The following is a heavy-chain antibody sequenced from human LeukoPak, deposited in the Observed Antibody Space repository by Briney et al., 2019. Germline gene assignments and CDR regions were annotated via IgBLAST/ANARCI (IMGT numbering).Heavy chain of an antibody. V-gene: IGHV4-4*07. D-gene: IGHD1-7*01. Sequence: PSETVSLTCSVSGGAISSYSWSWIRQPAGKGLEWIGRIYTSGSTNYNTSLKSRVTMSVETSKNQFSLKLSSVTAADTAVYYCARDQWIRSIAGTTDTMDVWGQGTTVTVSS. J-gene: IGHJ6*02. CDR2: IYTSGST. CDR3: ARDQWIRSIAGTTDTMDV. CDR1: GGAISSYS.